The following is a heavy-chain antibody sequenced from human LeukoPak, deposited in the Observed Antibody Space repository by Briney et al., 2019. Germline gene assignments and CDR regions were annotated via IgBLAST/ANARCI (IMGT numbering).Heavy chain of an antibody. Sequence: GGSLRLSCAASGFTFSSDWMSWVRQAPGKGLEWVANIKQDGSEKYYVDSVKGRFTISRDNAKNSLYLQMNSLKAEDTAVYYCARDLDTAYYFDYWGQGTLVTVSS. V-gene: IGHV3-7*01. J-gene: IGHJ4*02. CDR1: GFTFSSDW. CDR2: IKQDGSEK. CDR3: ARDLDTAYYFDY. D-gene: IGHD5-18*01.